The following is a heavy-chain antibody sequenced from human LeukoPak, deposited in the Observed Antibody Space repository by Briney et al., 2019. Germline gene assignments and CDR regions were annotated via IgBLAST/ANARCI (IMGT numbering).Heavy chain of an antibody. Sequence: GGSLRLSCAASGFTFSSYAMSWVRQAPGKGLEWVSAISGSGGSTYYADSVKGRFTISRDTSKNTLSLQMNSLRADDTAVYYCARGNEQWVPHYWGQGTRVTVSS. V-gene: IGHV3-23*01. CDR1: GFTFSSYA. CDR3: ARGNEQWVPHY. D-gene: IGHD1-1*01. J-gene: IGHJ4*02. CDR2: ISGSGGST.